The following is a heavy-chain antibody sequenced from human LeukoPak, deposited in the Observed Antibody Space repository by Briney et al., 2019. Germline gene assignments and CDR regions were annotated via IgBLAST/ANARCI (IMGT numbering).Heavy chain of an antibody. J-gene: IGHJ4*02. D-gene: IGHD2-2*02. CDR1: GGSITSAGYY. CDR2: IYTSRST. V-gene: IGHV4-61*02. CDR3: ARGHCSSTSCYTRSSFDY. Sequence: PSETLSLTCTVSGGSITSAGYYWSWIRQPAGKGLEWIGRIYTSRSTNYNPSLQSRVTISLDTSKNQFSLKLTSVTAADTAVYYCARGHCSSTSCYTRSSFDYWGQGTLVTVSS.